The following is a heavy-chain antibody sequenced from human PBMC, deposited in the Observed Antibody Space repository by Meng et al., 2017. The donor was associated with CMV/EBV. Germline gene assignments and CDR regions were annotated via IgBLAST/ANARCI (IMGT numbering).Heavy chain of an antibody. CDR3: ATSGGYYYYGMDV. Sequence: SCAASGFTVSSNYMSWVRQAPGKGLEWVSVIYSGGSTYYADSVKGRFTISRDNSKNTLYLQMNSLRAEDTAVYYCATSGGYYYYGMDVWGQGTTVTVSS. CDR2: IYSGGST. D-gene: IGHD6-25*01. J-gene: IGHJ6*02. CDR1: GFTVSSNY. V-gene: IGHV3-53*01.